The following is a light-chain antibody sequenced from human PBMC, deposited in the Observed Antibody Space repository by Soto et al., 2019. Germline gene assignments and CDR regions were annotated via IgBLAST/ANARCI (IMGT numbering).Light chain of an antibody. CDR2: EGS. V-gene: IGLV2-14*02. Sequence: QSVLAQPASVSGSPGQSITISCTGTSSDVGSYNLVSWYQQHPGKAPKLMIYEGSKRPSGVSNRFSGSKSGNTASLTISGIQAEDEGDYYCGSITRSSTSVFGTGTKVTVL. CDR3: GSITRSSTSV. CDR1: SSDVGSYNL. J-gene: IGLJ1*01.